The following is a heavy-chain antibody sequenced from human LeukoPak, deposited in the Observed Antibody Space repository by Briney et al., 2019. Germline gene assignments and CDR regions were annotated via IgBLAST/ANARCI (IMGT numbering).Heavy chain of an antibody. CDR1: GGSISDFY. Sequence: EPSKTLSLTCTVSGGSISDFYWSWIRQPPGKGLEYIGYIYDSGTADYNPSLESRVTMSVDTSKNQFSLNLRSVTAADTAVYYCARHLGVIYYYGMDVWGQGTTVTVSS. D-gene: IGHD3-10*01. CDR3: ARHLGVIYYYGMDV. V-gene: IGHV4-59*01. J-gene: IGHJ6*02. CDR2: IYDSGTA.